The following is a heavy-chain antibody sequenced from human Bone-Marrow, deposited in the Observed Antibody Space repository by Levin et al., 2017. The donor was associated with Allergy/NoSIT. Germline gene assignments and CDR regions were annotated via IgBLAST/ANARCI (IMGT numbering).Heavy chain of an antibody. CDR1: GYTFSNYG. D-gene: IGHD2-2*01. CDR3: ARDEGGCSSSTCDTFFDP. CDR2: INTYNDYA. V-gene: IGHV1-18*01. J-gene: IGHJ5*02. Sequence: ASVKVSCKASGYTFSNYGIHWVRQAPGQGLEWMGWINTYNDYAKYEQKFQGRVTMTTDTSTSTAYMELRNLTSDDTAVYFCARDEGGCSSSTCDTFFDPWGQGTLVTVSS.